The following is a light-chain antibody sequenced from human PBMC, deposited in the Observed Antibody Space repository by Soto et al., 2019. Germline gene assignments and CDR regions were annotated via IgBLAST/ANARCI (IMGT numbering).Light chain of an antibody. CDR1: SSDAGAYNY. V-gene: IGLV2-14*01. CDR3: SSYTSSNTLV. CDR2: EVS. Sequence: QSALTQPASVSGSPGQSITISCTGTSSDAGAYNYVSWYQQHPGKAPKLMIFEVSDRPSGVSNRFSGSKSGNTASLTISGLQAEDEADYYCSSYTSSNTLVFGGGTKLT. J-gene: IGLJ2*01.